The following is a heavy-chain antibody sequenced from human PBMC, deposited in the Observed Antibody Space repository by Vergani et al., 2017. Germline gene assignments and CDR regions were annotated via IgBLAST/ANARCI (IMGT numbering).Heavy chain of an antibody. D-gene: IGHD6-13*01. J-gene: IGHJ4*02. CDR2: ISGSGGST. CDR3: ATSIAAAGILY. CDR1: GFTFSSYA. V-gene: IGHV3-23*01. Sequence: EVQLLESGGGLVQPGGSLRLSCAASGFTFSSYAMSWVRQAPGKGLEWVSAISGSGGSTYYADSAKGRFTISRDNSKNTLYLQMNSLRAEDTAVYYCATSIAAAGILYWGQGTLVTVSS.